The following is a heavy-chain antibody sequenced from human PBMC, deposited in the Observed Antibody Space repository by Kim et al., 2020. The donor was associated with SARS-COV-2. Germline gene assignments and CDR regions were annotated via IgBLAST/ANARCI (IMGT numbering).Heavy chain of an antibody. Sequence: NNYYVGAVKGRFTISRDNSKNTLYLQMNSLRAEDTAVYYCARGGSDGLDPWGQGTLVTVSS. D-gene: IGHD2-21*01. CDR3: ARGGSDGLDP. CDR2: NN. J-gene: IGHJ5*02. V-gene: IGHV3-30*01.